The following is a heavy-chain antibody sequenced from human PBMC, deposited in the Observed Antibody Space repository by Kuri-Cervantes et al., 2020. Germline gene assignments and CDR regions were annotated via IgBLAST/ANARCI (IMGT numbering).Heavy chain of an antibody. CDR1: GFTFSSYA. V-gene: IGHV3-30-3*01. Sequence: GGSLRLSCAASGFTFSSYAMHWVRQAPGKGLEWVAVISYDGSNKYYADSVKGRFTISRDNSKNTLYLQMNSLRAEDTAVYYCAKDRLAAPEGFEYWGQGTLVTVSS. CDR3: AKDRLAAPEGFEY. CDR2: ISYDGSNK. D-gene: IGHD6-25*01. J-gene: IGHJ4*02.